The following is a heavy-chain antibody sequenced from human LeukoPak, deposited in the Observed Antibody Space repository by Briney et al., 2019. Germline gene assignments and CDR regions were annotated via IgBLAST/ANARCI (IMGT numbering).Heavy chain of an antibody. CDR2: IYCGCTP. CDR3: ARANWNGYYFDY. CDR1: RFTVSSNY. Sequence: GGSLRLSCAGSRFTVSSNYMSWVRQAPWKGLEWVSLIYCGCTPYYADSVNGRFIISRDNSKNTLYLQMNSLRAEDTAVYYCARANWNGYYFDYWGLGTLVTVSS. J-gene: IGHJ4*02. V-gene: IGHV3-53*01. D-gene: IGHD1-20*01.